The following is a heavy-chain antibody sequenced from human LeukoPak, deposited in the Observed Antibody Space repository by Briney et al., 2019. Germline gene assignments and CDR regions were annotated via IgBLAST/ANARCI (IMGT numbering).Heavy chain of an antibody. Sequence: GGSLRLSCTASGFTFGDYAMSWFRQAPGKGLEWVGFIRSNAYDGTREYAASVKGRFTISRDDSKSIAFLQMNSLKTEDTAVYYCARVGLGFLWFGEPEADYWGQGTLVTVSS. CDR3: ARVGLGFLWFGEPEADY. CDR1: GFTFGDYA. D-gene: IGHD3-10*01. V-gene: IGHV3-49*03. CDR2: IRSNAYDGTR. J-gene: IGHJ4*02.